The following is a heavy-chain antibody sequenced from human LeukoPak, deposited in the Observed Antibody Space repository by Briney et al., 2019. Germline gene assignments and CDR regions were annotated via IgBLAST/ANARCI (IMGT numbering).Heavy chain of an antibody. D-gene: IGHD3-22*01. J-gene: IGHJ4*02. CDR1: GFTLSSYE. CDR3: ARDLYRIVVVPHYFDY. CDR2: ISSSGDTI. Sequence: GGSLRLSCAASGFTLSSYEMNWVRQAPGKGLEWVSYISSSGDTIYYADSVKGRFTISRDNTKNSLYLQMNSLRAEDTAVYYCARDLYRIVVVPHYFDYWGQGTLVTVSS. V-gene: IGHV3-48*03.